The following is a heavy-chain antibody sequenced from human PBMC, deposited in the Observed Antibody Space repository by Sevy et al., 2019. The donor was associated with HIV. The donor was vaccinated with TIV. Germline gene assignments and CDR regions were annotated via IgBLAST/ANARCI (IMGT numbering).Heavy chain of an antibody. J-gene: IGHJ4*02. CDR1: GYTFTSYD. CDR3: ARVVFASSGWYY. CDR2: MNPNSGST. V-gene: IGHV1-8*01. Sequence: ASVKVSCKASGYTFTSYDINWVRQATGQGLEWMGWMNPNSGSTGYAQKFQGRVTMTRNTYINKAYMELSSLGSEDTAVYYCARVVFASSGWYYWGQGTLVTVSS. D-gene: IGHD6-19*01.